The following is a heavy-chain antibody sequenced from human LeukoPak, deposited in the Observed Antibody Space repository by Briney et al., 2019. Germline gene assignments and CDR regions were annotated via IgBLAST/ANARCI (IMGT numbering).Heavy chain of an antibody. CDR3: AQDLKENYYYYYYMDV. Sequence: PGGSLRLSCAASGFTFSSYAMSWVRQAPGKGLEWVSAISGSGGSTYYADSVKGRFTISRDNSKNTLYLQMNSLRAEDTAVYYCAQDLKENYYYYYYMDVWGKGTTVTVSS. CDR1: GFTFSSYA. CDR2: ISGSGGST. V-gene: IGHV3-23*01. J-gene: IGHJ6*03.